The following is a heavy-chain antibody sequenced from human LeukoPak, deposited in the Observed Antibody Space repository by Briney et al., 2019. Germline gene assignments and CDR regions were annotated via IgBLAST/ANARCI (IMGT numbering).Heavy chain of an antibody. Sequence: GGSLTLSCAASGLSFNTYSMNWVRQAPGKGLEWVSSISSTSAHIFCPDSVKRRFSISRDNAKSSLYLQMNSLRVEDTAVYYCTRDRYDSSHYYHYWGQGTLVTVSA. CDR2: ISSTSAHI. J-gene: IGHJ4*02. V-gene: IGHV3-21*01. D-gene: IGHD3-22*01. CDR3: TRDRYDSSHYYHY. CDR1: GLSFNTYS.